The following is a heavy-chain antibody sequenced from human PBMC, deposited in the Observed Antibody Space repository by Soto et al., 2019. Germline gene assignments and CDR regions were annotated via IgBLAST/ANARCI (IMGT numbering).Heavy chain of an antibody. Sequence: ASVKVSCKASGYTFTSYAMHWVRQAPGQRLEWMGWINAGNGNTKYSQKFQGRVTITRDTSASTDYMELSSLRYEDTAEYYSARYVAAAGFDYWGQGTLVTVSS. D-gene: IGHD6-13*01. J-gene: IGHJ4*02. V-gene: IGHV1-3*01. CDR3: ARYVAAAGFDY. CDR2: INAGNGNT. CDR1: GYTFTSYA.